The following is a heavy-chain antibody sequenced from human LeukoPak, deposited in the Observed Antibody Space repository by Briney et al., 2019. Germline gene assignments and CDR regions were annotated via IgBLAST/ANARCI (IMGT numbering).Heavy chain of an antibody. J-gene: IGHJ4*02. CDR1: GFTFTNYA. V-gene: IGHV3-23*01. Sequence: GGSLRLSCAASGFTFTNYAMSWVRQAPGKGLEWVSAISGSGGSTYYADCVKGRLTMSRDNSKNSQYLQMNRLRDEDTAMYYCASCKSRCEVALSYCGQGTLVTVSS. D-gene: IGHD2/OR15-2a*01. CDR3: ASCKSRCEVALSY. CDR2: ISGSGGST.